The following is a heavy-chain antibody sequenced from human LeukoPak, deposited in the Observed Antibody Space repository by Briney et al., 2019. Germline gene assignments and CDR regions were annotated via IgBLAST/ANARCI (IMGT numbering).Heavy chain of an antibody. CDR3: ARDGSYRWSLYYMDV. CDR1: GYSISSGYY. V-gene: IGHV4-38-2*02. D-gene: IGHD3-10*01. J-gene: IGHJ6*03. CDR2: IYHSGST. Sequence: SETLSLTCTVSGYSISSGYYWGWIRPPPGKGLEWIGSIYHSGSTCYNPSLKSRVTISVDTSKNQFSLKLSSVTAADTAVYYCARDGSYRWSLYYMDVWGKGTTVTVSS.